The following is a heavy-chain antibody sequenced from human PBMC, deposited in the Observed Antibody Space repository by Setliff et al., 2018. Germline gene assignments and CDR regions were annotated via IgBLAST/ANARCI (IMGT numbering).Heavy chain of an antibody. CDR2: IYYTGNS. Sequence: ETLSLTCTVSGDSLRSSSSYYWAWIRQPPGKGLEWIGSIYYTGNSYYNPSLRSRITMSMDTSKNQFSLRLTSVTAADTSVYYCARHSPYYYYMDVWGNGTTVTVSS. CDR3: ARHSPYYYYMDV. V-gene: IGHV4-39*01. J-gene: IGHJ6*03. CDR1: GDSLRSSSSYY.